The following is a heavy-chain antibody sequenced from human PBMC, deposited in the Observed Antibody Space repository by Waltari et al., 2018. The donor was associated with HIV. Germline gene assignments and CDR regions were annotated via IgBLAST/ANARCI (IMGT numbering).Heavy chain of an antibody. Sequence: HLQLQESGPSLLKPSDTLSLSCSASGSPVENRAALWGWFRQPRGKSLECIVRISSGGNIYHNHTLKRRISISLDTSRNHISLKMTSATASDSSVYYCARQLRIIQTSSYRMDVWGPGTLVTV. CDR2: ISSGGNI. CDR1: GSPVENRAAL. CDR3: ARQLRIIQTSSYRMDV. D-gene: IGHD3-16*02. V-gene: IGHV4-39*02. J-gene: IGHJ6*02.